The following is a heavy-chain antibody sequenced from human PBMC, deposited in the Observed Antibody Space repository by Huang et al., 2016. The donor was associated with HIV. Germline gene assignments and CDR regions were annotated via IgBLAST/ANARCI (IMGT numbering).Heavy chain of an antibody. J-gene: IGHJ4*02. D-gene: IGHD6-13*01. CDR2: VYQSGST. Sequence: QLQLQESGPGQVKPSETLSLTCTVSGYVISSTNYYWGWIRQSPGKGLEWVGSVYQSGSTNYNPSLKSRVTLSVDTSRNQFSLRLNSVTAADTAVYYCASQHIGAAATWFWGRGTQVAVSS. V-gene: IGHV4-39*01. CDR1: GYVISSTNYY. CDR3: ASQHIGAAATWF.